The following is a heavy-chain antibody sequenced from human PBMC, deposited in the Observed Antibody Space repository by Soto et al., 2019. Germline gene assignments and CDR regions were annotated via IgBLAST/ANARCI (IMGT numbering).Heavy chain of an antibody. Sequence: QVQLVQSRAEVKKPGSSVKVSCKASGGPFSSYPLTWVRQAPGQGLEWMGGIIPIFGIVNSAQKFQGSVSITADEPTSTAYMELSSLTSEDTAVYYCARPRTTATTKGYDDWGEGTLVTVAS. V-gene: IGHV1-69*01. D-gene: IGHD1-1*01. CDR3: ARPRTTATTKGYDD. CDR1: GGPFSSYP. CDR2: IIPIFGIV. J-gene: IGHJ4*02.